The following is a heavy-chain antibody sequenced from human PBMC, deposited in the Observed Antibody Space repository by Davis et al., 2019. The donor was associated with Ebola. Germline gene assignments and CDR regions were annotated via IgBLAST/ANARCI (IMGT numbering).Heavy chain of an antibody. Sequence: GESLKISCAASGFTVSSNYMSWVRQAPGKGLEWVSVIYSGGCTYYADSVKGRFTISRDNSKNTLYLQMNSLRAEDTAVYYCARDVRYYDFWSGYPSRGYGMDVWGQGTTVTVSS. J-gene: IGHJ6*02. D-gene: IGHD3-3*01. CDR1: GFTVSSNY. CDR2: IYSGGCT. V-gene: IGHV3-66*01. CDR3: ARDVRYYDFWSGYPSRGYGMDV.